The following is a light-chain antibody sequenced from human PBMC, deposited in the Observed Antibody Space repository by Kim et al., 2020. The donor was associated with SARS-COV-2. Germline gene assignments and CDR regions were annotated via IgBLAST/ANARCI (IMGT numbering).Light chain of an antibody. CDR2: EYN. CDR3: QSFDNNIWV. CDR1: TGSIDPNY. V-gene: IGLV6-57*03. J-gene: IGLJ3*02. Sequence: GKTVTISCTRDTGSIDPNYGQWYQQRPGSAPTTVISEYNQRPSGVPDRFSVSIDTSSNSASLIISRLETEDEADYFCQSFDNNIWVFGGGTQLTVL.